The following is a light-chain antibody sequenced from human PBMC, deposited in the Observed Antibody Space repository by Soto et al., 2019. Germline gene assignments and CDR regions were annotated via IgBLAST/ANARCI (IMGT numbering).Light chain of an antibody. J-gene: IGKJ2*01. CDR3: QQYGSSSYT. CDR1: QSISSSY. V-gene: IGKV3-20*01. Sequence: EIVLTQSPGTLSLSPGERATLSCRASQSISSSYLAWYQQKPGQAPRLLIYAASSRATGIPDRFSGSGSGTDFTLTLSSLEPEDFAVYYCQQYGSSSYTFGQGTQLEIK. CDR2: AAS.